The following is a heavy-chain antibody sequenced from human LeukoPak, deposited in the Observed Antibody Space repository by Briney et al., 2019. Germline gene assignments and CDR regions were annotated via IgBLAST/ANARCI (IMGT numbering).Heavy chain of an antibody. CDR2: INPSGGST. V-gene: IGHV1-46*01. CDR1: GYTFTGYY. Sequence: ASVKVSCKASGYTFTGYYMHWVRQAPGQGLEWMGIINPSGGSTSYAQKFQGRVTMTRDMSTSTVYMELSSLRSEDTAVYYCARERSIAARPFDYWGQGTLVTVSS. J-gene: IGHJ4*02. CDR3: ARERSIAARPFDY. D-gene: IGHD6-6*01.